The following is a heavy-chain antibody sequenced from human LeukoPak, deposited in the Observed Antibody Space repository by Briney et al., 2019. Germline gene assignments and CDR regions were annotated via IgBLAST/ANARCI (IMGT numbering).Heavy chain of an antibody. V-gene: IGHV3-11*01. CDR2: ISNSGSTI. D-gene: IGHD6-13*01. CDR1: GFTFSDYY. Sequence: GGSLRLSCAASGFTFSDYYMSWIRQAPGKGLEWVSYISNSGSTIYYPDSVKGRFTISRDNARNSLYLQMNSLRADDTAVHYCARDPQQVNHYYYGMDVWGQGTTVIVSS. J-gene: IGHJ6*02. CDR3: ARDPQQVNHYYYGMDV.